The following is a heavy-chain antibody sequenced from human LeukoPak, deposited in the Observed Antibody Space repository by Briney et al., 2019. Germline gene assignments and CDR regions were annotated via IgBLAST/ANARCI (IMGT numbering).Heavy chain of an antibody. D-gene: IGHD4-11*01. V-gene: IGHV4-38-2*02. CDR1: GYSIRSGYY. Sequence: SETLSLTCTVSGYSIRSGYYWGWIRQPPGKGLEWIGSIYHSGSTYYNPSLKSRVTISVDTSKNQFSLKLSSVTAADTAVYYCARCTVTTGAFDYWDQGTLVTVSS. CDR3: ARCTVTTGAFDY. J-gene: IGHJ4*02. CDR2: IYHSGST.